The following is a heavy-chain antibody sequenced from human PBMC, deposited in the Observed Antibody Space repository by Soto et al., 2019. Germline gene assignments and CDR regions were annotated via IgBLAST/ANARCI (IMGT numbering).Heavy chain of an antibody. D-gene: IGHD1-26*01. V-gene: IGHV3-72*01. CDR1: GFTFSDHY. CDR2: SRNKANSYST. Sequence: PGGSLRLSYAASGFTFSDHYMDWVRQAPGKGLEWVGRSRNKANSYSTEYAASVKGRFTISRDESKNSLYLQMNSLKTEDTAVYYCARFSGSYTRGLDYWGQGTLVTVSS. J-gene: IGHJ4*02. CDR3: ARFSGSYTRGLDY.